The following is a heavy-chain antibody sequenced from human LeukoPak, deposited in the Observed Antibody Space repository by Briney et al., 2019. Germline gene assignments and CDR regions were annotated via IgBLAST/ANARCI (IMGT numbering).Heavy chain of an antibody. CDR3: AREGDGIVVYFDY. CDR2: INPNSGGT. V-gene: IGHV1-2*02. J-gene: IGHJ4*02. CDR1: GYTFTDYY. D-gene: IGHD2-2*01. Sequence: ASVKVSCKASGYTFTDYYMHWVRQAPGQGLEWMGWINPNSGGTNSAQKFQDRVTMTRDTSISTAYMELSSLRSEDTAVYYCAREGDGIVVYFDYWGQGTLVTVSS.